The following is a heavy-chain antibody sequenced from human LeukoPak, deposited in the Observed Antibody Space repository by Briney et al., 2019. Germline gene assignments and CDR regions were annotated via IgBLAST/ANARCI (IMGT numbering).Heavy chain of an antibody. CDR1: GFTFSSYS. V-gene: IGHV3-21*01. CDR2: ISSSSSYI. J-gene: IGHJ6*03. D-gene: IGHD3-3*01. Sequence: PGGSLRLSCAASGFTFSSYSMNWVRRAPGKGLEWVSSISSSSSYIYYADSVRGRFTISRDNAKNSLYLQMNSLRAEDTAVYYYAGDFLNFSSYYYYMDVWGKGTTVTVSS. CDR3: AGDFLNFSSYYYYMDV.